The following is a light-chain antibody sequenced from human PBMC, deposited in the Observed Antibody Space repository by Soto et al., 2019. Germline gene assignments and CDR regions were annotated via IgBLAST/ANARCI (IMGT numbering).Light chain of an antibody. Sequence: QSVLTQPASVSGSPGQSITISCTGTSSDVGTYNLVSWYQQRPGKASKLLIYRNNQRPSGVPDRFSGSKSGTSASLAISGLPSEDEADYYCAAWDDSLSGWVFGGGTKLTVL. CDR1: SSDVGTYNL. CDR2: RNN. J-gene: IGLJ3*02. V-gene: IGLV1-47*01. CDR3: AAWDDSLSGWV.